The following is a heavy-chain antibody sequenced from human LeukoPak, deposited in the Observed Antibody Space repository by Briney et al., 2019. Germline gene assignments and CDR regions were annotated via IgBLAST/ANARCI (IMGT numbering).Heavy chain of an antibody. CDR1: GGSISSGGYY. D-gene: IGHD2-15*01. CDR3: ALGYCGGGSCYAREYFQH. J-gene: IGHJ1*01. Sequence: PSETLSLTCTVSGGSISSGGYYWTWIRQHPGNGLEWIGYIYYSGSTYYNPSLKSRVTISVDTSKNQFSLRLSSVTAADTAVYYCALGYCGGGSCYAREYFQHWGQGTLVTVSS. CDR2: IYYSGST. V-gene: IGHV4-31*03.